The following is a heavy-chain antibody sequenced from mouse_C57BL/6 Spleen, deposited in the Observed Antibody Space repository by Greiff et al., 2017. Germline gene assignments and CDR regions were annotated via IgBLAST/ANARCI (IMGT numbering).Heavy chain of an antibody. Sequence: VQLQQPGAELVRPGTSVKLSCKASGYTFTSYWMHWVKQRPGQGLEWIGVIDPSDSYTNYNQKFKGKATLTVDTSSSTAYMQLSSLTSEDSAVYYCATGFDYWGQGTTLTVSS. CDR3: ATGFDY. CDR2: IDPSDSYT. CDR1: GYTFTSYW. V-gene: IGHV1-59*01. J-gene: IGHJ2*01.